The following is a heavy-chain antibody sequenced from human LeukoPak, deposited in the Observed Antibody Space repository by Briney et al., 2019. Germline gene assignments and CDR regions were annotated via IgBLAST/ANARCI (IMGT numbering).Heavy chain of an antibody. J-gene: IGHJ3*02. Sequence: AGSLRLSCAASGFTFDDYGMNWVLQAPGKGREGVSGVNWNGGSTGYADSLKSRFTISIDNAKNSLYLPMTSLSTADKDLYYCARDLNYSDNSGQEFAFDIWGQGTIATVSS. V-gene: IGHV3-20*04. CDR1: GFTFDDYG. CDR3: ARDLNYSDNSGQEFAFDI. CDR2: VNWNGGST. D-gene: IGHD3-22*01.